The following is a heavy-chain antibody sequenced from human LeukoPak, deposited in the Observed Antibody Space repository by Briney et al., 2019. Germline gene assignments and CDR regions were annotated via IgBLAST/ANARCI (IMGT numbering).Heavy chain of an antibody. CDR2: IRYDGSNK. CDR3: VGRGVVTFDY. CDR1: GFTFSSYG. J-gene: IGHJ4*02. D-gene: IGHD4-23*01. Sequence: SGESLRLSCAASGFTFSSYGMHWVRQAPGKGLEWVAFIRYDGSNKYYADSVKGRFTISRDNSKNTLYLQMNSLRAEDTAVYYCVGRGVVTFDYWGQGTLVTVSS. V-gene: IGHV3-30*02.